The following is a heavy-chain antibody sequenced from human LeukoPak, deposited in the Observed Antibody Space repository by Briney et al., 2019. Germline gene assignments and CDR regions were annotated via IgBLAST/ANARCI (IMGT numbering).Heavy chain of an antibody. CDR2: ISSSSSTI. V-gene: IGHV3-48*04. J-gene: IGHJ1*01. CDR1: GFTFSSYS. CDR3: ARDQVYGFVREGYFQH. Sequence: GGSLRLSCAASGFTFSSYSMNWVRQAPGKGLEWVSYISSSSSTIYYADSVKGRFTISRDNAKNSLYLQMNSLRAEDTAVYYCARDQVYGFVREGYFQHWGQGTLVTVSS. D-gene: IGHD3-10*01.